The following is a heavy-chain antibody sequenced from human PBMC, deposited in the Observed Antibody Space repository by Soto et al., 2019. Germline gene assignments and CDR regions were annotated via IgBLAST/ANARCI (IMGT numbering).Heavy chain of an antibody. CDR2: ITTYNDNT. CDR3: ASVGGVKGYHYVDDYDY. Sequence: QVQLVQSGAEVKKPGASVKVSCKGSGYTFTSFGITWVRQAPGQGLEWMGWITTYNDNTNYAQKFQGRVTMTTDTSTSTDYMEMRSLRSDDTAVYYCASVGGVKGYHYVDDYDYRGQGTLVTVSS. J-gene: IGHJ4*02. V-gene: IGHV1-18*01. D-gene: IGHD4-17*01. CDR1: GYTFTSFG.